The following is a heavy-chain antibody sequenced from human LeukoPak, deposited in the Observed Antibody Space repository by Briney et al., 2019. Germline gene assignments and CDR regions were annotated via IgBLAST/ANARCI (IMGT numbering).Heavy chain of an antibody. CDR2: INAGNGNT. V-gene: IGHV1-3*01. CDR3: ARDPAPDYFDY. J-gene: IGHJ4*02. Sequence: ASVKVSCKASGYTFTNYVMHWVRQAPGQRLEWMGWINAGNGNTKYSRKFQGRVTFTRDTSASTAYMELSSLRSEVTAVYYCARDPAPDYFDYWGQGTLVTVSS. CDR1: GYTFTNYV.